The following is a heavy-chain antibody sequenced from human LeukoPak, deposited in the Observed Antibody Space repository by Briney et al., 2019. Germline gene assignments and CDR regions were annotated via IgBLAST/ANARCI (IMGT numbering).Heavy chain of an antibody. CDR2: INHSGST. Sequence: SETLSLTCAVYGESFSGYYWSWIRQPPGKGLEWIGEINHSGSTNYNPSLKSRVTISVDTSKNQFSLKLSSVTAADTAVYYCARDHQLLYFGRVTYYYYGMDVWGQGTTVTVSS. J-gene: IGHJ6*02. CDR3: ARDHQLLYFGRVTYYYYGMDV. D-gene: IGHD2-2*02. V-gene: IGHV4-34*01. CDR1: GESFSGYY.